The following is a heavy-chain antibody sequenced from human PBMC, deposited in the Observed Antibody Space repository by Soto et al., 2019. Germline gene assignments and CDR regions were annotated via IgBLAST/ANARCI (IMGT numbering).Heavy chain of an antibody. V-gene: IGHV4-39*01. CDR2: IYYSGST. CDR3: ARAYCSSTRCYSRFANWFDP. D-gene: IGHD2-2*01. Sequence: QLQLQESGPGLVKPSETLSLTCTVSGGSISSSSYYWGWIRQPPGKGLEWIGSIYYSGSTYYNPSLKSRVTISVDTSKNQFSLKLSAVTAADTAVYYCARAYCSSTRCYSRFANWFDPWGQGTLVTVSS. J-gene: IGHJ5*02. CDR1: GGSISSSSYY.